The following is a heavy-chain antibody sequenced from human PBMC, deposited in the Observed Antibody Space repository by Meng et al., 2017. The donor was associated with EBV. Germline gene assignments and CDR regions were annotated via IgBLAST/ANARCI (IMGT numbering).Heavy chain of an antibody. CDR1: GGSVSSGSYY. D-gene: IGHD4-17*01. CDR2: IYYSGST. V-gene: IGHV4-61*01. Sequence: QGQLRESGPGLVKPSETLSLTCTVSGGSVSSGSYYWSWIRQPPGKGLEWIGYIYYSGSTNYNPSLKSRVTISVDTSKNQFSLKLSSVTAADTAVYYCARGRYYGDYFWFDPWGQGTLVTVSS. CDR3: ARGRYYGDYFWFDP. J-gene: IGHJ5*02.